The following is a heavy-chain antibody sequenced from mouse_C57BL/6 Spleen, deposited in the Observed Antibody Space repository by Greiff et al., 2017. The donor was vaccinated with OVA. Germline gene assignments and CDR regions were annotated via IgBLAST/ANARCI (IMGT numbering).Heavy chain of an antibody. Sequence: QVQLQQSGAELVKPGASVKMSCKASGYTFTSYWITWVKQRPGQGLEWIGDIYPGSGSTNYNEKFKSKATLTVDTSSSTAYMQLSSLTSEDSAVYYCARHDYDYDGWYFDVWGTGTTVTVSS. D-gene: IGHD2-4*01. J-gene: IGHJ1*03. CDR1: GYTFTSYW. CDR3: ARHDYDYDGWYFDV. V-gene: IGHV1-55*01. CDR2: IYPGSGST.